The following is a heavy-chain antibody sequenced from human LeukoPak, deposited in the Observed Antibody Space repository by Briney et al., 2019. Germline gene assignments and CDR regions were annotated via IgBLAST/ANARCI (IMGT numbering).Heavy chain of an antibody. D-gene: IGHD1-1*01. Sequence: GGSLRLSCGASGFTFSSYAMSWVRQAPGKGLEWVSAISGSGGSTYYADSVKGRFTISRDNSKNTLYLQMNSLRAEDTAVYYCARDLRWAVERPSFDYWGQGTLVTVSS. V-gene: IGHV3-23*01. CDR2: ISGSGGST. CDR3: ARDLRWAVERPSFDY. J-gene: IGHJ4*02. CDR1: GFTFSSYA.